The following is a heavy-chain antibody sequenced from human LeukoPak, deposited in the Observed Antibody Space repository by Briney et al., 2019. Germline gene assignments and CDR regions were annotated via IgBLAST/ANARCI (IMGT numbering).Heavy chain of an antibody. CDR3: ARDLAAVAAINFRGSINGDY. V-gene: IGHV1-18*01. D-gene: IGHD6-19*01. CDR2: ISAYNGNT. J-gene: IGHJ4*02. CDR1: GYTFTSYG. Sequence: SVKVSCKASGYTFTSYGISWVRQAPGQGLEWMGWISAYNGNTNYAQKLQGRVTMTTDTSTSTAYMELRSLRSDDTAVYYCARDLAAVAAINFRGSINGDYWGQGTLVTVSS.